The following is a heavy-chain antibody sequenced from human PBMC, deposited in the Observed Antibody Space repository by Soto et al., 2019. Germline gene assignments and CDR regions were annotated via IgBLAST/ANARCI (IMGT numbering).Heavy chain of an antibody. CDR2: IIPILGTA. V-gene: IGHV1-69*11. CDR1: GGTFGTYA. J-gene: IGHJ6*02. CDR3: ARDDSNYPGRYGMDV. D-gene: IGHD4-4*01. Sequence: QVQLVQSGAEVKKPGSSVRVSCKAPGGTFGTYAINWVRQAPGQGLEWMGRIIPILGTANYAQMFQGRVTITADESTSTAYVELSSLRSEDRAVYYCARDDSNYPGRYGMDVWGQGTTVTVSS.